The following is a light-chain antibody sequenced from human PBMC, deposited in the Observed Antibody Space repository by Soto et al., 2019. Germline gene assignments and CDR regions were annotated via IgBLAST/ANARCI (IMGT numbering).Light chain of an antibody. CDR2: IAS. CDR1: QSISTN. J-gene: IGKJ1*01. V-gene: IGKV1-39*01. Sequence: IQVTQSPSSVSAPVGDRVTITCRASQSISTNLIWYQQKPGEAPKPLIYIASSLQSGVPSRFSGSGSGTDFTLTISSLQPEDFATYYCQQSYSTLWTFGQGTKVDIK. CDR3: QQSYSTLWT.